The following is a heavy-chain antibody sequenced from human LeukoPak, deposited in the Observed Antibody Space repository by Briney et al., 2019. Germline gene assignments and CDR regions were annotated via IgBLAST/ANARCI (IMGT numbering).Heavy chain of an antibody. CDR2: INHSGST. V-gene: IGHV4-34*01. CDR3: AREQDY. Sequence: SETLSLTCAVYGESFSGYYWSWIRQPPGKGLEWIGEINHSGSTSCNPSLKSRVTISVDRSKNQFSLKLSSVTAADTAVYYCAREQDYWGQGTLVTVSS. J-gene: IGHJ4*02. CDR1: GESFSGYY.